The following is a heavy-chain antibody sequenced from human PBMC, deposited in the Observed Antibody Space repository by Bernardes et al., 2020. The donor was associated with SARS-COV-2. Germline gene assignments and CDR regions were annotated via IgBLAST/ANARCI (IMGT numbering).Heavy chain of an antibody. CDR3: ATSGDILTGPFEY. CDR1: GGSISYYY. Sequence: SETLSLTCTVSGGSISYYYWTWIRQPPGKGLEWIGYIYYSGSTNYNPSLKSRVNISVDTSKNQFSLKLRSVTAADTAMYYCATSGDILTGPFEYWGQGTLVTVSS. CDR2: IYYSGST. J-gene: IGHJ4*02. D-gene: IGHD3-9*01. V-gene: IGHV4-59*01.